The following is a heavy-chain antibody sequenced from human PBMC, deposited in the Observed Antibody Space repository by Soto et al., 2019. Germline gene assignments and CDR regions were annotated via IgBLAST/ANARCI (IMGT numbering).Heavy chain of an antibody. CDR3: ARVGRYDFWSGYNYYGMDV. CDR2: IYTSGST. Sequence: PSETLSLTCTVSGGSISSYYWSWIRQPAGKGLEWIGRIYTSGSTNYNPSLKSRVTMSVDTSKNQFSLKLSSVTAADTAVYYCARVGRYDFWSGYNYYGMDVWGQGTTVTVS. V-gene: IGHV4-4*07. D-gene: IGHD3-3*01. CDR1: GGSISSYY. J-gene: IGHJ6*02.